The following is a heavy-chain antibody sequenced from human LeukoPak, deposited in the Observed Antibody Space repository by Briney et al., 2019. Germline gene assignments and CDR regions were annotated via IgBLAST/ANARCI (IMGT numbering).Heavy chain of an antibody. D-gene: IGHD2/OR15-2a*01. CDR1: GFTFSDYW. J-gene: IGHJ3*02. CDR2: INQHGSSQ. Sequence: GGSPRLSCTVSGFTFSDYWMSWVRQVPGKGLEWVANINQHGSSQYYVDSVKGRFAISRDNAKNMVYLQMNSLRPEDTALYYCAKAQYLPFDVFNSWGQGAMVTVSS. V-gene: IGHV3-7*01. CDR3: AKAQYLPFDVFNS.